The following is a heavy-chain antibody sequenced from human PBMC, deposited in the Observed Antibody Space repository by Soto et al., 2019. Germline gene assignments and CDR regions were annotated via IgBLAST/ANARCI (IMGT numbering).Heavy chain of an antibody. CDR2: ISAYNGNT. D-gene: IGHD5-12*01. Sequence: GASVKVSCKASGYTFTSYGISWVRQAPGQGLEWMGWISAYNGNTNYAQKLQGRVTMTTDTSTSTAYMELRSLRSDDTAVYYCARNRKTLNIVPCAFDICGQGTMVTVSS. J-gene: IGHJ3*02. V-gene: IGHV1-18*01. CDR3: ARNRKTLNIVPCAFDI. CDR1: GYTFTSYG.